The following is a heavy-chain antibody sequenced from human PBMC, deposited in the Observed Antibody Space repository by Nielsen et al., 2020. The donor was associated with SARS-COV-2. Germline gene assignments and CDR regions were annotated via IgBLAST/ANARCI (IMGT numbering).Heavy chain of an antibody. V-gene: IGHV1-2*06. CDR2: INPNSGGT. D-gene: IGHD6-6*01. CDR3: ARDRGSSSFPEGHDF. Sequence: SVKVSCKASGYTFTGYYMHWVRQAPGQGLEWMGRINPNSGGTNYAQKFQGRVTMTRDTSISTAYMELSRLRSDDTAGYYCARDRGSSSFPEGHDFWGQGTLVTVSS. CDR1: GYTFTGYY. J-gene: IGHJ4*02.